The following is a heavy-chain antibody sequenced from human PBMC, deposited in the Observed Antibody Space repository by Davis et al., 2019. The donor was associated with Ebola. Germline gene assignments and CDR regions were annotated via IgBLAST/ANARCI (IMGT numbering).Heavy chain of an antibody. CDR2: MNPNSGNT. J-gene: IGHJ4*02. Sequence: ASVKVSCKASGYTITSYDINWVRQATGQGLEWMGWMNPNSGNTGYAQKFQGRVTMTTDTSTSTAYMELRSLRSDDTAVYYCARVFGGDDSSGYYPLDYWGQGTLVTVSS. D-gene: IGHD3-22*01. CDR1: GYTITSYD. V-gene: IGHV1-8*01. CDR3: ARVFGGDDSSGYYPLDY.